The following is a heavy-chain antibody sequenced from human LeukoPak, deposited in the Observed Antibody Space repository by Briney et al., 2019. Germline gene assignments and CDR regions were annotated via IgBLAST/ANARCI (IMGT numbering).Heavy chain of an antibody. D-gene: IGHD4-17*01. CDR2: ISSSGSTV. V-gene: IGHV3-11*01. CDR1: GFTFSDYY. Sequence: PGGSLRLSCVVSGFTFSDYYMSWIRQAPGKGLECLSYISSSGSTVYYADSVKGRFTISRDNAKNSLYLQMNSLRAEDTAVYYCARDINYGDLYYFDYWGQGTLVTVSS. CDR3: ARDINYGDLYYFDY. J-gene: IGHJ4*02.